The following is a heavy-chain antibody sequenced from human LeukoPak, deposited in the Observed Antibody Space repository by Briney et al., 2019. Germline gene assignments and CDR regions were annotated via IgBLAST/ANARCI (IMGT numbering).Heavy chain of an antibody. Sequence: PSETLSLTCTVSGGSISSGSYYWSWIRQPAGKGLEWIGRIYTSGSTNYNPSLKSRVTISVDTSKNQSSLKLNSVTAADTAMYYCATQILLCHYYWGQGTLVTVSS. J-gene: IGHJ4*02. CDR2: IYTSGST. V-gene: IGHV4-61*02. CDR3: ATQILLCHYY. D-gene: IGHD2/OR15-2a*01. CDR1: GGSISSGSYY.